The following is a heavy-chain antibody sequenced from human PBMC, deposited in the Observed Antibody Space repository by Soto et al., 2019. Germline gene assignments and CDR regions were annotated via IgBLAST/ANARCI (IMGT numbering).Heavy chain of an antibody. V-gene: IGHV3-48*01. D-gene: IGHD3-16*01. CDR3: ARDDYGDG. CDR2: MTDSGTNV. CDR1: GFSLSSYA. Sequence: EVQLVESGGGLVQPGGSLRLACVASGFSLSSYAMKWVRQAPGKGLEWIAYMTDSGTNVYYADSVRGRFIIPRDIAKNSVYLQMNSLRAEHTAMYNCARDDYGDGWGKGTTVTVSS. J-gene: IGHJ6*04.